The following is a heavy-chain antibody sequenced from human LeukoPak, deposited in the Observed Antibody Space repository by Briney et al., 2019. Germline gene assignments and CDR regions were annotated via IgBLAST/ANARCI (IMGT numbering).Heavy chain of an antibody. Sequence: GGSLRLSCAASGFAFSNYSMNWVRQAPGKGLEWISYISSSGDTIYYADSVKGQFTISRDNAKNSLYLQMNSLRAEDTAVYFCARDRNSDFWSGYYTNYFDYWGQGTLVTVSS. CDR1: GFAFSNYS. J-gene: IGHJ4*02. V-gene: IGHV3-48*04. D-gene: IGHD3-3*01. CDR2: ISSSGDTI. CDR3: ARDRNSDFWSGYYTNYFDY.